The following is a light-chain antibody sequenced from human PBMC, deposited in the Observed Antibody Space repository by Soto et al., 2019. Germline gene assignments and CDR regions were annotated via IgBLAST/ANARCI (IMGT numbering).Light chain of an antibody. Sequence: EIVLTQCPGTLCLSPGERGTLSWVASQSVSSSLAWYQQKSGQAPRLIIYGTSRRATGVPSRFSGSGSGTEFTLTISSLQSEDSAFYYCQQYNKWPITFGQGTRLEN. CDR2: GTS. CDR1: QSVSSS. V-gene: IGKV3-15*01. CDR3: QQYNKWPIT. J-gene: IGKJ5*01.